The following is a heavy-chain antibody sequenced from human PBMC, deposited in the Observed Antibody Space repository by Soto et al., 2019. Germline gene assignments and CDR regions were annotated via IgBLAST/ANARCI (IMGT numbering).Heavy chain of an antibody. CDR3: ARAKSYDILTGYSYYYYYYMDV. Sequence: ASVKVSCKVSGYTLTELSMHWVRQAPGKGLEWMGGFDPEDGETIYAQKFQGRVTMTEDTSTDTAYMELSSLRSDDTAVYYCARAKSYDILTGYSYYYYYYMDVWGKGTTVTVSS. J-gene: IGHJ6*03. CDR1: GYTLTELS. CDR2: FDPEDGET. D-gene: IGHD3-9*01. V-gene: IGHV1-24*01.